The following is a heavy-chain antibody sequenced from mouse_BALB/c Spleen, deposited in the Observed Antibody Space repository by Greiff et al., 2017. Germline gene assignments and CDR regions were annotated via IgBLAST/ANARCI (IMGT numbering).Heavy chain of an antibody. Sequence: VQLVESGPGLVAPSQSLSITCTVSGFSLTSYDISWIRQPPGKGLEWLGVIWTGGGTNYNSAFMSRLSISKDNSKSQVFLKMNSLQTDDTAIYYCVRDVYDGYYSAMDYWGQGTSVTVSS. CDR2: IWTGGGT. V-gene: IGHV2-9-2*01. CDR1: GFSLTSYD. J-gene: IGHJ4*01. CDR3: VRDVYDGYYSAMDY. D-gene: IGHD2-3*01.